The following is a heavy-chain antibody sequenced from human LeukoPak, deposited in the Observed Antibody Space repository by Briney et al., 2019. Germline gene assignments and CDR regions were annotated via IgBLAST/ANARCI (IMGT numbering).Heavy chain of an antibody. J-gene: IGHJ4*02. Sequence: PSETLSLTCAVSGGSISSTNWWSWVRQPPGKGLEWIGEIYHGGSINYSPSLKSRVTISLDKSKNQFSLKLTSVTAADTAVYYCARDRWMDYWGQGTLVTVSS. V-gene: IGHV4-4*02. CDR3: ARDRWMDY. CDR2: IYHGGSI. D-gene: IGHD2-2*03. CDR1: GGSISSTNW.